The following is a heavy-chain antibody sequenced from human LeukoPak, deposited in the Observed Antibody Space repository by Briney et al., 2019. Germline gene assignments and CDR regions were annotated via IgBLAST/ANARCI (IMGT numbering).Heavy chain of an antibody. Sequence: ASVKVSCEASGYTFTSYDINWVRQATGQGLEWMGWMNPNSGNTGYAQKFQGRVTITRNTSISTAYMELSSLRSEDTAVYYCARRYHYDFWSGYDFWGQGTLVTVSS. J-gene: IGHJ4*02. CDR3: ARRYHYDFWSGYDF. D-gene: IGHD3-3*01. CDR2: MNPNSGNT. CDR1: GYTFTSYD. V-gene: IGHV1-8*03.